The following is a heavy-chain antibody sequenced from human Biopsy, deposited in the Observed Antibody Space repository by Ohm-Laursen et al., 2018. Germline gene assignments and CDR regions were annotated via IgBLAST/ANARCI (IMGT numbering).Heavy chain of an antibody. J-gene: IGHJ4*02. CDR1: GFSFTGYY. CDR3: ALQSVAQMKNFDY. D-gene: IGHD6-19*01. Sequence: SSVKVSCKASGFSFTGYYIHWVRQAPGQGLEWMGWLSLKTGDTNYAHKFQGNITMTRDTSMSTAYMEMSRLRCDDTAVYYCALQSVAQMKNFDYWGQGTLVTVSS. V-gene: IGHV1-2*02. CDR2: LSLKTGDT.